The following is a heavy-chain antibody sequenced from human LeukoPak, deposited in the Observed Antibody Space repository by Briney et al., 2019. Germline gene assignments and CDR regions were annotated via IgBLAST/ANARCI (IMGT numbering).Heavy chain of an antibody. J-gene: IGHJ4*02. CDR1: EFSVGSNY. V-gene: IGHV3-66*04. CDR3: ASQYYYDSSGYYREHDY. Sequence: GGSLRLSCAASEFSVGSNYMTWVRQAPGKGLEWVSLVYSGGSTYYADSVKGRFTISRDNAKNTLYLQMNSLRAEDTAVYYCASQYYYDSSGYYREHDYWGQGTLVTVSS. CDR2: VYSGGST. D-gene: IGHD3-22*01.